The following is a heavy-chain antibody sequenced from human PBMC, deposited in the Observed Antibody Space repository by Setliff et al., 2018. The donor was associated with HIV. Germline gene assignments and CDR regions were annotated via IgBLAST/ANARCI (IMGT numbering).Heavy chain of an antibody. Sequence: PSETLSLTCSVSGDLISKGGYYWSWVRQHPGEGLEWVGYIFHSGVTQYNPSLARRLIMSVDTSKNQFSLKLTSVTAADTAVYFCARGRFSSSWYREGFIDSWGQGILVTVSS. CDR1: GDLISKGGYY. CDR2: IFHSGVT. V-gene: IGHV4-31*03. CDR3: ARGRFSSSWYREGFIDS. D-gene: IGHD6-13*01. J-gene: IGHJ4*02.